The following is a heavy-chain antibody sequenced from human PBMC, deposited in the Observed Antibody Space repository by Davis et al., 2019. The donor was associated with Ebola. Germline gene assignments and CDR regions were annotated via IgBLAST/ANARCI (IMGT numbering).Heavy chain of an antibody. CDR3: ARGRTVTNYVDY. Sequence: GESLKISCAASGFTFNNHWMHWVRQAPGKGLVWVARIHSYGTTTAYADSVKGRFTISRDNAKNSLYLQMNSLRDEDTAVFYCARGRTVTNYVDYWGPGILVTVSS. D-gene: IGHD4-17*01. J-gene: IGHJ4*02. CDR2: IHSYGTTT. CDR1: GFTFNNHW. V-gene: IGHV3-74*01.